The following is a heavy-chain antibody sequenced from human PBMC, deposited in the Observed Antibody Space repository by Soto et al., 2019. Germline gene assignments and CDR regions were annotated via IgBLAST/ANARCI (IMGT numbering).Heavy chain of an antibody. CDR2: ISGSGGST. D-gene: IGHD5-12*01. J-gene: IGHJ6*02. CDR1: GFTFSSYA. Sequence: GGSLRLSCAASGFTFSSYAMSWVRQAPGKGLEWVSAISGSGGSTYYADSVKGRFTISRDNSKNTLYLQMNSLRAEDTAVYYCAKDVGGYDLMEYYYYGMDVWGQGTPVTVSS. CDR3: AKDVGGYDLMEYYYYGMDV. V-gene: IGHV3-23*01.